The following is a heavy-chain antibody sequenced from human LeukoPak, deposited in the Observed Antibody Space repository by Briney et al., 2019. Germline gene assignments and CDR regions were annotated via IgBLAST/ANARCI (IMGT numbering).Heavy chain of an antibody. CDR2: IKSKTDGGTT. CDR3: TASHYYDSSGYWAEYFQQ. D-gene: IGHD3-22*01. J-gene: IGHJ1*01. V-gene: IGHV3-15*01. Sequence: GGSLRLSCAASGFTFSNAWMSWVRQAPGKGLEWVGRIKSKTDGGTTDYAAPVKGRFTISRDDSKNTLYLQMNSLKTEDTAVYYCTASHYYDSSGYWAEYFQQWGQGTLVTVSS. CDR1: GFTFSNAW.